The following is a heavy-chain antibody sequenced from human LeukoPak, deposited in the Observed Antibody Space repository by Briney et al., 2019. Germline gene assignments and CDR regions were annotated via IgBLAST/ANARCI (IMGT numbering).Heavy chain of an antibody. CDR2: ISGSGGST. D-gene: IGHD2-15*01. V-gene: IGHV3-23*01. CDR3: AKELGRYCSGGSCRQDDIHAQANYYYYYMDV. J-gene: IGHJ6*03. Sequence: GGSLRLSCAASGFTFSSYGMSWVRQAPGKGLEWVSAISGSGGSTYYADSVKGRFTISRDNSKNTLYLQMNSLRAEDTAVYYCAKELGRYCSGGSCRQDDIHAQANYYYYYMDVWGKGTTVTVSS. CDR1: GFTFSSYG.